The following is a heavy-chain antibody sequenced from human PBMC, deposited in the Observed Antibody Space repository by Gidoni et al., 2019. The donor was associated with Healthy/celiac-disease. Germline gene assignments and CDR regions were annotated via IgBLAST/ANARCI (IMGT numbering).Heavy chain of an antibody. V-gene: IGHV3-48*01. CDR3: ARGTRFLEWVSSPDP. Sequence: EVQLVESGGGLVQPGGSLRLSCAASGFTFSSYSMNWVRQAPGKGLEWVSYISSSSSTIYYADSVKGRFTISRDNAKNSLYLQMNSLRAEDTAVYYCARGTRFLEWVSSPDPWGQGTLVTVSS. CDR2: ISSSSSTI. D-gene: IGHD3-3*01. CDR1: GFTFSSYS. J-gene: IGHJ5*02.